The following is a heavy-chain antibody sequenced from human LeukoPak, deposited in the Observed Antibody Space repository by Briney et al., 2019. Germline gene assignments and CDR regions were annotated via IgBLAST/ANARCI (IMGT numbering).Heavy chain of an antibody. V-gene: IGHV3-53*01. D-gene: IGHD3-22*01. J-gene: IGHJ4*02. CDR3: ARDRGTSGYIFDY. CDR1: GLTVSSNS. Sequence: GGSLRLSCAASGLTVSSNSMRWVRQAPGKGLEWVSVIYSAGATYYADSVRGRFTISRDNSKNTVYLQMNSLRAEDTAFYYCARDRGTSGYIFDYWGRGTQVTVSS. CDR2: IYSAGAT.